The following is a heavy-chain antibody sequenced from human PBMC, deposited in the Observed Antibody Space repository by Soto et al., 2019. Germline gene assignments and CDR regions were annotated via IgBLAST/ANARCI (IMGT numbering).Heavy chain of an antibody. J-gene: IGHJ4*02. Sequence: GGSLRLSCAASGFTFSDYYMSWIRQAPGKGLEWVSYISSSSSYTNYADSVKGRFTISRDNAKNSLFLQMNSLRAEDTAVYYCAREHASGSYGDYWGQGTLVTVSS. V-gene: IGHV3-11*06. CDR1: GFTFSDYY. CDR3: AREHASGSYGDY. CDR2: ISSSSSYT. D-gene: IGHD1-26*01.